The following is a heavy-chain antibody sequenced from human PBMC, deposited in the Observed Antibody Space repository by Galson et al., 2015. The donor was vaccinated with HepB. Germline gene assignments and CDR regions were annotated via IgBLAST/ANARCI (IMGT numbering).Heavy chain of an antibody. V-gene: IGHV1-69*10. CDR2: IIPILGIA. D-gene: IGHD3-3*01. J-gene: IGHJ4*02. CDR1: GGTFSSYA. CDR3: ARAPSYYDFWSGYYGFDY. Sequence: SVKVSCKASGGTFSSYAISWVRQAPGQGLEWMGGIIPILGIANYAQKFQGRVTITADKSTSTAYMELSSLRSEDTAVYYCARAPSYYDFWSGYYGFDYWGQGTLVTVSS.